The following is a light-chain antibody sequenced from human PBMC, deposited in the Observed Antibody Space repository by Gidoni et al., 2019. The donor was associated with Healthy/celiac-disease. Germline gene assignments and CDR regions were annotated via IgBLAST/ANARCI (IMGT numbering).Light chain of an antibody. CDR3: QQANSFPP. J-gene: IGKJ4*01. V-gene: IGKV1-12*01. CDR2: AAS. Sequence: DIQMTQSPSSVSASVGDRVTITCRASQGISSLLAWYQQKPGKASKLLIYAASSLQRGVPSRFSGSGSGTDFTLTISSLQPEDFATYYCQQANSFPPFGGGTKVEIK. CDR1: QGISSL.